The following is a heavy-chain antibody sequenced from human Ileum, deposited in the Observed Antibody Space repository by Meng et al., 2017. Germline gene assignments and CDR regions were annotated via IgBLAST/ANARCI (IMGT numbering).Heavy chain of an antibody. V-gene: IGHV4-61*08. CDR3: ARDHWGSLDY. CDR2: AGT. CDR1: GGSVSTSDYQ. Sequence: QGRLQEAGPGRVRPSETLSLICTVSGGSVSTSDYQWGWIRQPPGKGLEWIGYAGTNYNPSLKSRVTISVDTSKRQFSLKLTSVTAADTAVYYCARDHWGSLDYWGQGILVTVSS. D-gene: IGHD7-27*01. J-gene: IGHJ4*02.